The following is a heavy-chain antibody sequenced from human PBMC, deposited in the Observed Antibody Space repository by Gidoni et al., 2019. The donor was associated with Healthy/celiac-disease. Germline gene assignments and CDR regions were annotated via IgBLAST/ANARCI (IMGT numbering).Heavy chain of an antibody. D-gene: IGHD6-13*01. CDR1: GGSICSSSYY. J-gene: IGHJ4*02. V-gene: IGHV4-39*01. CDR3: ASKPGIAAAGTGEVDY. CDR2: IYYSGST. Sequence: QLQLQESGPGLVKPSETLSLTCTVSGGSICSSSYYWGWIRQPPGKGLEWIGSIYYSGSTYYNPSLKSRVTISVDTSKNQFSLKLSSVTAADTAVYYCASKPGIAAAGTGEVDYWGQGTLVTVSS.